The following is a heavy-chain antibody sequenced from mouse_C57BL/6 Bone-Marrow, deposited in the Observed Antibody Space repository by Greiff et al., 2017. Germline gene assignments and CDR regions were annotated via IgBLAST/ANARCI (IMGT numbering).Heavy chain of an antibody. V-gene: IGHV1-80*01. Sequence: VQLQESGAELVKPGASVKISCKASGYAFSSYWMNWVKQRPGKGLEWIGQIYPGDGDTNYNGKFKGKAILTADKSSSTAYMQLSSLTSEDSAVYVCARNPLYYYGSSQYYFDYWGQGTTLTVSS. CDR2: IYPGDGDT. J-gene: IGHJ2*01. CDR1: GYAFSSYW. D-gene: IGHD1-1*01. CDR3: ARNPLYYYGSSQYYFDY.